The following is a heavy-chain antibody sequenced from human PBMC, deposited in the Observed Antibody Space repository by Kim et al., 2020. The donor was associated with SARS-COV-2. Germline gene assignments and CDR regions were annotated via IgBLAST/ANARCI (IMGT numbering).Heavy chain of an antibody. CDR3: AKDISPGGGYYDSSGYSSAFDI. J-gene: IGHJ3*02. CDR1: GFTFDDYA. Sequence: GGSLRLSCAASGFTFDDYAMHWVRQAPGKGLEWVSGISWNSGSIGYADSVKGRFTISRDNAKNSLYLQMNSLRAEDTALYYCAKDISPGGGYYDSSGYSSAFDIWGQGTMVTVSS. CDR2: ISWNSGSI. V-gene: IGHV3-9*01. D-gene: IGHD3-22*01.